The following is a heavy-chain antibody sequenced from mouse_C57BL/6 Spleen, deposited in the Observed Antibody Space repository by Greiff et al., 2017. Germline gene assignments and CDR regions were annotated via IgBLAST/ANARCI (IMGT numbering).Heavy chain of an antibody. Sequence: VQLQQSGPELVKPGASVKMSCKASGYTFTDYNMHWVKQSPGKSLEWIGYINPNNGGTSYNQKFKGKATLTVNKSSSTAYMELRSLTSEDSAVYYCARLELLRGFAYWGQGTLVTVSA. V-gene: IGHV1-22*01. D-gene: IGHD1-1*01. J-gene: IGHJ3*01. CDR2: INPNNGGT. CDR3: ARLELLRGFAY. CDR1: GYTFTDYN.